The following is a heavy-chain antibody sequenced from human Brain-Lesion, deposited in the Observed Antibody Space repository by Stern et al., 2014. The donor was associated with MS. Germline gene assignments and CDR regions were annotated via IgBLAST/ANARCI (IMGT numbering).Heavy chain of an antibody. V-gene: IGHV4-30-4*01. D-gene: IGHD3-9*01. J-gene: IGHJ3*02. CDR3: ARGELIINDAFDI. CDR1: GGSISSGDYY. Sequence: VQLVESGPGLVKPSQTLSITCTVSGGSISSGDYYWSWIRQPPGKGLEWIGYIYYSGSTYHNPSLKSRVTISVDTSKNQFSLKLRSVTAADTAVYYCARGELIINDAFDIWGQGTMVTVSS. CDR2: IYYSGST.